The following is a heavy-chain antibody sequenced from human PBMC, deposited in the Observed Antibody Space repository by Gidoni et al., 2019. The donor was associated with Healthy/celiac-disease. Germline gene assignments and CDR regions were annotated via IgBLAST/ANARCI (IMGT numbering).Heavy chain of an antibody. CDR3: ASSTVVTPGAFDI. D-gene: IGHD2-15*01. J-gene: IGHJ3*02. V-gene: IGHV4-30-4*01. CDR1: GGSISSGDYY. CDR2: IYYSGST. Sequence: QVQLQESGPGLVKPSQTLSLTCTVSGGSISSGDYYWSWIRQPPGKGLEWIGYIYYSGSTYYNPSLKSRVTISVDTSKNHFSLKLSSVTAADTAVYYCASSTVVTPGAFDIWGQGTMVTVSS.